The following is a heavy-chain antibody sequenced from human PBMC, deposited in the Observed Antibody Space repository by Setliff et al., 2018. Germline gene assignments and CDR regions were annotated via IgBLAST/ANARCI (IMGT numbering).Heavy chain of an antibody. J-gene: IGHJ5*02. CDR3: AKNGFGVVALGVNNWFNP. V-gene: IGHV3-23*01. CDR1: RFTFSSYA. CDR2: IRGSAGST. D-gene: IGHD3-10*01. Sequence: GSLRLSCAASRFTFSSYAMSWVRPAPGKGLEWVSAIRGSAGSTYYADSVKGRFTRSRENSKNKLYLQMYSLRAEDTGVYYCAKNGFGVVALGVNNWFNPWGQGTLVTVAS.